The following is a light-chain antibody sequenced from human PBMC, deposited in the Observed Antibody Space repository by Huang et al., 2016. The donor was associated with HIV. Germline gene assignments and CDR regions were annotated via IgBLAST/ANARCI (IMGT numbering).Light chain of an antibody. CDR3: QESFSSPRYT. J-gene: IGKJ2*01. V-gene: IGKV1-39*01. CDR1: QSSSSY. CDR2: AAS. Sequence: DIQMTQSPSSLSASVGDRVTITCRASQSSSSYLNWYQQKPGKAPELLIYAASSLQAGVPSRFSGSGSETDFTLTISSLHPEDFATYYCQESFSSPRYTFGQGTKLEMK.